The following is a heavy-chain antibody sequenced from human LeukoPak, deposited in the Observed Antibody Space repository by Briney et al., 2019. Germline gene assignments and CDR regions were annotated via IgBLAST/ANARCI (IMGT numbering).Heavy chain of an antibody. J-gene: IGHJ6*03. CDR3: ARAPRSLNCSGGSCYSVHYYYYMDV. CDR1: GGSISSYY. D-gene: IGHD2-15*01. Sequence: SETLSLTCTVSGGSISSYYWSWIRQPPGKGLEWIGYIYYSGSTNYNPSLKSRVTISVDTSKNQFSLKLSSVTAADTPVYYCARAPRSLNCSGGSCYSVHYYYYMDVWGKGTTVTVSS. CDR2: IYYSGST. V-gene: IGHV4-59*01.